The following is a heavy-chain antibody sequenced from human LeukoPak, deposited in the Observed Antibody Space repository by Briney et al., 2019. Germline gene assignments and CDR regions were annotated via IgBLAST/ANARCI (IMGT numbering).Heavy chain of an antibody. Sequence: GESLKISCKGSGYSFTSYWIGWVRQAPGQGLEWMGRIDPNTGGTKSAKNFQGRVTMTRDTSISTAYMALSGLRSDDTAVYYCASLYDIVGTTVDYWGQGTLVTVSS. V-gene: IGHV1-2*06. J-gene: IGHJ4*02. CDR2: IDPNTGGT. CDR1: GYSFTSYW. CDR3: ASLYDIVGTTVDY. D-gene: IGHD1-26*01.